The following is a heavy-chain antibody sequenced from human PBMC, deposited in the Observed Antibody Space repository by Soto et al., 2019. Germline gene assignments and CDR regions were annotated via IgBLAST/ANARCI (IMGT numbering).Heavy chain of an antibody. CDR3: ARAPTAMAQPYYYFYMGV. V-gene: IGHV3-33*01. Sequence: PGGSLRLSCAASGFTFSSYGMHWVRQAPGKGLEWAAVIWYDGSNKYYADSVKGRFTISRDNSKNTLYLQMNSLRAEDTAGYYCARAPTAMAQPYYYFYMGVWGKGTTVTVSS. CDR2: IWYDGSNK. CDR1: GFTFSSYG. D-gene: IGHD5-18*01. J-gene: IGHJ6*03.